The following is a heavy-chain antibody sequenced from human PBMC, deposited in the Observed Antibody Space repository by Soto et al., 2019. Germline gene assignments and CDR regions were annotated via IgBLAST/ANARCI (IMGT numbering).Heavy chain of an antibody. CDR3: AKALFSNNIGEVFDY. J-gene: IGHJ4*02. Sequence: GGSLRLSCAASGFTVSSKYMTWVRQAPGKGLEWVSLIQSGGTTYYADSVKGRFTISRDNSKNTLYLQMNSLRAEDTAVYYCAKALFSNNIGEVFDYWGQGTLVTVSS. V-gene: IGHV3-66*01. CDR2: IQSGGTT. CDR1: GFTVSSKY. D-gene: IGHD3-10*01.